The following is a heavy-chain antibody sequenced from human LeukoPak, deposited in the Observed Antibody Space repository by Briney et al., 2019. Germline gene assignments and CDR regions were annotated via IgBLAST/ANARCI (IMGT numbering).Heavy chain of an antibody. CDR3: ARGYDSSGYYYN. CDR2: TYYRSKWYN. D-gene: IGHD3-22*01. CDR1: GDSVSSNSGA. Sequence: SQTPSLTCAISGDSVSSNSGAWSWIRQSPSRGLEWLGRTYYRSKWYNDYAVSVKSRISINPDTSQNQFSLQLNSVTPEDTAVYYCARGYDSSGYYYNWGQGTLVTVSS. V-gene: IGHV6-1*01. J-gene: IGHJ4*02.